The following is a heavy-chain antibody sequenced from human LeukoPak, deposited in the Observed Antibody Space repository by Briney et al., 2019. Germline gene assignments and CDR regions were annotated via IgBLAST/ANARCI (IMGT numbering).Heavy chain of an antibody. J-gene: IGHJ5*02. CDR3: AKGEAVAGTSSWFDP. D-gene: IGHD6-19*01. V-gene: IGHV3-23*01. CDR2: ISGSGGST. Sequence: GGSLRLSCVASGFTFSNYAVNWVRQAPGRGLEWVSTISGSGGSTYYADSVKGRFTISRDNSKNTLYLQINSLRAEDTAAYYCAKGEAVAGTSSWFDPWGQGTLVAVSS. CDR1: GFTFSNYA.